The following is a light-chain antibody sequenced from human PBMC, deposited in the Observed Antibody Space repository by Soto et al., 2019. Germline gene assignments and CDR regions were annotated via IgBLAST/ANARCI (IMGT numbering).Light chain of an antibody. Sequence: EIVMTQSPATLSVSPGERATLSCRASQSVSSNLAWYQQKPGQAPRLLMFGASTRAAGFPARFSGSGSGTEFTLTISSLQSEDFAVYYCQQYNNWPGTFGQGTRLEIK. V-gene: IGKV3-15*01. J-gene: IGKJ5*01. CDR2: GAS. CDR3: QQYNNWPGT. CDR1: QSVSSN.